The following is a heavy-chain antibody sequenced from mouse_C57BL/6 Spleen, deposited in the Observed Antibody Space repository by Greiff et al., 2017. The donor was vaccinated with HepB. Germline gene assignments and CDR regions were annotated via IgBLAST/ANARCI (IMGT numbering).Heavy chain of an antibody. J-gene: IGHJ2*01. CDR2: IYPGDGDT. V-gene: IGHV1-80*01. D-gene: IGHD3-3*01. Sequence: VQLQQSGAELVKPGASVKISCKASGYAFSSYWMNWVKQRPGKGLEWIGQIYPGDGDTNYNGKCKGKATLTADKSASTADRQRSSLTAEDSAVYFCARSRGRGYFDYWGQGTTLTVSS. CDR3: ARSRGRGYFDY. CDR1: GYAFSSYW.